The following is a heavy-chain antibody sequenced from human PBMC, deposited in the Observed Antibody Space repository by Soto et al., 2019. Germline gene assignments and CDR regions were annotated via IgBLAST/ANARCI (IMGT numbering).Heavy chain of an antibody. J-gene: IGHJ6*02. D-gene: IGHD6-19*01. CDR3: AREYSSGWYTGYYGMDV. Sequence: GGSLRLSCAASGFTVSSNYMSWVRQAPGKGLEWVSVIYSGGSTYYADSVKGRFTISRDNSKNTLYLQMNSLRAEDTAVYYCAREYSSGWYTGYYGMDVWGQGTTVTVSS. CDR1: GFTVSSNY. CDR2: IYSGGST. V-gene: IGHV3-53*01.